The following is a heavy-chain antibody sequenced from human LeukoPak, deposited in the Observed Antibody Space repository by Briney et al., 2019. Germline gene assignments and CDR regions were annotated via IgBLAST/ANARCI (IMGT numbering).Heavy chain of an antibody. CDR2: VIPSIGIS. J-gene: IGHJ4*02. D-gene: IGHD6-13*01. CDR3: ASGTDSSSWLGYSNY. V-gene: IGHV1-69*04. CDR1: GGTFSTYA. Sequence: ASVKVSCKTSGGTFSTYAISWVRQAPGQGLEWMGRVIPSIGISNYAQKFQDRVTITADKSTRTAYMELDSLRSEDTAIYYCASGTDSSSWLGYSNYWGQGTLVTVSS.